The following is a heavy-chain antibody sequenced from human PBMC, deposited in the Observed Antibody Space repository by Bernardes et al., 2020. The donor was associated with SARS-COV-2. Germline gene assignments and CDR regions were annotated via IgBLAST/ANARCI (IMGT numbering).Heavy chain of an antibody. Sequence: TLSLTCAVSGDSVSSNIVVWNWIRQSPSRGLEWLGRTFYRSKWYNDYAVAVQGRITINPDTSRNQFSLLLNSVTPADTAVYYCARGDFWSGYDYWGQGTLVTVSS. CDR3: ARGDFWSGYDY. CDR2: TFYRSKWYN. D-gene: IGHD3-3*01. V-gene: IGHV6-1*01. J-gene: IGHJ4*02. CDR1: GDSVSSNIVV.